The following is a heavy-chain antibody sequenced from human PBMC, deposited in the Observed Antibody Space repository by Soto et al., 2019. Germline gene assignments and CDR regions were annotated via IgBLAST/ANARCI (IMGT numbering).Heavy chain of an antibody. CDR3: AKEHVMVRGAPDGMDV. V-gene: IGHV3-30*18. CDR1: GFTFSSYG. J-gene: IGHJ6*02. D-gene: IGHD3-10*01. Sequence: PGGSLRLSCAASGFTFSSYGMHWVRQAPGKGLEWVAVISYDGSNKYYADSVKGRFTISRDNSKNTLYLQMNSLRAEDTAVYYCAKEHVMVRGAPDGMDVWGQGTTVTVS. CDR2: ISYDGSNK.